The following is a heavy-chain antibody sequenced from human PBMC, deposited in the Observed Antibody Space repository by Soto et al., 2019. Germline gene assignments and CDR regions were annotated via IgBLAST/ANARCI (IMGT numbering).Heavy chain of an antibody. J-gene: IGHJ4*02. V-gene: IGHV1-18*01. Sequence: QVQLVQSGPEVKEPGASVKVSCKASGYTFSSYGFSWVRQAPGQGLEWMGWISAYNGKTNYLQRLQDRVNMTTDTSTSTAYMELKSLRSDDTAVYYCARGNYYGSGSFYYWGQGTLVTVSS. CDR3: ARGNYYGSGSFYY. CDR1: GYTFSSYG. D-gene: IGHD3-10*01. CDR2: ISAYNGKT.